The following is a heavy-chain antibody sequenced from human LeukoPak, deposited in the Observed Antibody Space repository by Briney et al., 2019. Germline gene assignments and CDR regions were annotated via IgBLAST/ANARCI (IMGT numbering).Heavy chain of an antibody. CDR2: IWYDGSNK. CDR1: GFTFSSYG. J-gene: IGHJ4*02. Sequence: QSGGSLRLSCAASGFTFSSYGMPWVRQAPGKGLEWVAVIWYDGSNKYYADSVKGRFTISRDNSKNTLYLQMNSLRAEDTAVYYCARALVKTYYFDYWGQGTLVTVSS. CDR3: ARALVKTYYFDY. V-gene: IGHV3-33*01.